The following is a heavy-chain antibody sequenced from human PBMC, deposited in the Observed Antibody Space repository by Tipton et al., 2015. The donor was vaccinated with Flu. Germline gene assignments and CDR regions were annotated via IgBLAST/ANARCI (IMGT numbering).Heavy chain of an antibody. Sequence: TLSLTCTASVDSISSYYWSWIRQPPGKGLEWIGYMYYSGSTKYNPSLKSRVTISINTSKNQFSLKLTSVTAADTAVYYCARDLKWSSAYYNPFGYWGQGTLVTVSS. J-gene: IGHJ4*02. CDR3: ARDLKWSSAYYNPFGY. CDR1: VDSISSYY. V-gene: IGHV4-59*01. CDR2: MYYSGST. D-gene: IGHD3-22*01.